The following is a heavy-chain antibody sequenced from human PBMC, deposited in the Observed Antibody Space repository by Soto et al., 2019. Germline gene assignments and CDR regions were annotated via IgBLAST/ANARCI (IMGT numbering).Heavy chain of an antibody. D-gene: IGHD3-10*01. Sequence: GGSLRLSCAASGFTFSSYAMSWVRQAPGKGLEWVSAISGSGGSTYYADSVKGRFTISRDNSKNTLYLQMNSLRAEDTAVYYCAKDSYYYGSGSYYNKAVKLFDPWGQGTLVTVSS. J-gene: IGHJ5*02. CDR3: AKDSYYYGSGSYYNKAVKLFDP. V-gene: IGHV3-23*01. CDR1: GFTFSSYA. CDR2: ISGSGGST.